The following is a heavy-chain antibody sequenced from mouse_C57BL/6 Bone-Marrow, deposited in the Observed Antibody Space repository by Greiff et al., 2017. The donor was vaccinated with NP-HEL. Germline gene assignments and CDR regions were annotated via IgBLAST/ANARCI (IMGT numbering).Heavy chain of an antibody. Sequence: QVQLQQPGAELVMPGASVKLSCKASGYTFTSYWMHWVKQRPGQGLEWIGEIDPSDSYTNYNQKFKGKSTLTVDKSSSTPYMQLSSLTSEDSAVYYCARWDYDCAYWGQGTQVTVSA. CDR2: IDPSDSYT. J-gene: IGHJ3*01. CDR3: ARWDYDCAY. D-gene: IGHD2-4*01. V-gene: IGHV1-69*01. CDR1: GYTFTSYW.